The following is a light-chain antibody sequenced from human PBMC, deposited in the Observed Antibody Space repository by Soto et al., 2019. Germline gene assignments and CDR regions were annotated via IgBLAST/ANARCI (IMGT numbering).Light chain of an antibody. CDR2: WAS. CDR3: QQYYSTWT. Sequence: DIVMTQSPDSLAVSLGERATINCKSSQSVLYSSNNKNYLAWYQQKPGQPPKLLIYWASTRESGVPDRFSGSGSGTDFTLTISSLEADDGAVYYCQQYYSTWTFGQGTKVEIK. CDR1: QSVLYSSNNKNY. V-gene: IGKV4-1*01. J-gene: IGKJ1*01.